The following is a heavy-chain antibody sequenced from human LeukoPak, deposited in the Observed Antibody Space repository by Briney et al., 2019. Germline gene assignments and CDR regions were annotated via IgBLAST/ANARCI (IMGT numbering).Heavy chain of an antibody. J-gene: IGHJ4*02. CDR2: ISSSGSTI. D-gene: IGHD2-2*02. V-gene: IGHV3-11*01. CDR3: ARSVGGGDYCSSTSCYTRGYYFDY. CDR1: GFTFSDYY. Sequence: GGSLRLSCAASGFTFSDYYMSWIRQAPGKGLEWVSYISSSGSTIYYADSVKGRFTISRDNAKNSLYLQMNSLRAEDTAGYYCARSVGGGDYCSSTSCYTRGYYFDYWGQGTLVTVSS.